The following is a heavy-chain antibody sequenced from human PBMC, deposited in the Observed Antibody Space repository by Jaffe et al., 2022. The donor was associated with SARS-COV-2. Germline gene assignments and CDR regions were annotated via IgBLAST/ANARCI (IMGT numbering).Heavy chain of an antibody. CDR1: GGSINSNY. Sequence: QVQLQESGPGLVKPSETLSLTCTVSGGSINSNYWSWIRQPPGKGLEWIGYIFYSGSAHYNPSLESRLTISVDTSKKQFSLKLSSVTAADTAVYYCAKKTGTYFDYWGQGTLVIVSS. J-gene: IGHJ4*02. CDR2: IFYSGSA. V-gene: IGHV4-59*01. CDR3: AKKTGTYFDY. D-gene: IGHD7-27*01.